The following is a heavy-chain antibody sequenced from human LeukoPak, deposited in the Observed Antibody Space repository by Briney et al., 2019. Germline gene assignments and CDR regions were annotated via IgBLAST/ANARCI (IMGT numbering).Heavy chain of an antibody. Sequence: ASVKLSCKASGYTFISYAMNWVRQAPGQGLEWMGWIDTNTGNPTYAQGFTGRFVFSLDTSVTTVYLQISSLKAEDTAVYFCAREDFWSGYSVGYWGQGTLVTVSS. CDR2: IDTNTGNP. CDR1: GYTFISYA. J-gene: IGHJ4*02. CDR3: AREDFWSGYSVGY. D-gene: IGHD3-3*01. V-gene: IGHV7-4-1*02.